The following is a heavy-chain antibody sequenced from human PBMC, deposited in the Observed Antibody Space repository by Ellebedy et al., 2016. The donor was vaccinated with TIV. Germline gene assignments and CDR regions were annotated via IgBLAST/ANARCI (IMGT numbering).Heavy chain of an antibody. CDR3: AVPGWFNSYYYYGMDV. CDR2: IYSGGST. J-gene: IGHJ6*02. CDR1: GFTVSSSY. D-gene: IGHD6-19*01. V-gene: IGHV3-66*01. Sequence: GESLKISCAASGFTVSSSYMSWVRQAPGKGLEWVSVIYSGGSTYYAGAVKGRFSTSRDNSKNTVYLQMNSLRAEDTAVYYCAVPGWFNSYYYYGMDVWGQGTTVTVSS.